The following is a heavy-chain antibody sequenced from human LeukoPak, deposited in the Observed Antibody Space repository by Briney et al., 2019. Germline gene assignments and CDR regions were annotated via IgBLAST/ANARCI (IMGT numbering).Heavy chain of an antibody. D-gene: IGHD6-13*01. J-gene: IGHJ4*02. Sequence: SETLSLTCTVSGGSISDYYWSWIRQPPGKGLEWIGYIYYSGSTNYNPSLKSRVTISGDTSKKQSSLRLSSVTAADTAVYYCAREGYSSSWVDYWGQGTLVTVSS. CDR2: IYYSGST. CDR1: GGSISDYY. CDR3: AREGYSSSWVDY. V-gene: IGHV4-59*12.